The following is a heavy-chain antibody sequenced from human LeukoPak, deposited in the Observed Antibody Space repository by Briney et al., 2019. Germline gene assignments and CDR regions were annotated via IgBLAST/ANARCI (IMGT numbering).Heavy chain of an antibody. CDR1: GGSFSGYY. CDR2: INHSGST. Sequence: SETLSLTCAVYGGSFSGYYWSWIRQPPGKGLEWIGEINHSGSTNYNQALKSRVTISVDTSKNQFSLKLSSVTAADTAVYYCARGRPYDYVWGSYRFPRGAFDIWGQGTMVTVSS. V-gene: IGHV4-34*01. J-gene: IGHJ3*02. D-gene: IGHD3-16*02. CDR3: ARGRPYDYVWGSYRFPRGAFDI.